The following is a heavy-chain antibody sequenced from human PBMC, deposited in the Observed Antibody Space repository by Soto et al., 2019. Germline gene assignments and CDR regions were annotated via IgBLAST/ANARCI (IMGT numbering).Heavy chain of an antibody. V-gene: IGHV1-18*01. J-gene: IGHJ4*02. CDR2: ISAHNGNT. D-gene: IGHD1-1*01. Sequence: QVHLVQSGAEVKKPGASVKVSCKGSGYAFTTYGITWVRQAPGQGLEWMGWISAHNGNTNYAQKLQGRVTVTRDTSTSPAYMDLRSLRSDDTAVYSWARGRYGDYWGQGALVTFSS. CDR3: ARGRYGDY. CDR1: GYAFTTYG.